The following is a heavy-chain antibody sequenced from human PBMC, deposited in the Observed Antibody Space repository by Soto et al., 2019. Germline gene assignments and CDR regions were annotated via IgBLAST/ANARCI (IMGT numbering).Heavy chain of an antibody. CDR2: ISVSDAFI. J-gene: IGHJ4*02. CDR1: GFNVGAFA. Sequence: VGSLRLSCAASGFNVGAFAVNWVRQAPGKGLEWVSGISVSDAFIYYADSVRGRFSISRDSSENILYLQMNSLRVDDTALYYCTRETVAGITGLDYWGPGTLVTVSS. CDR3: TRETVAGITGLDY. V-gene: IGHV3-23*01. D-gene: IGHD1-20*01.